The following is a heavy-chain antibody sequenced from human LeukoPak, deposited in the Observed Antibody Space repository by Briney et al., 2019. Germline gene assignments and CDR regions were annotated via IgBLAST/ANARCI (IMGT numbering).Heavy chain of an antibody. Sequence: GGSLRLSCAASGFTFSSYSMNWVRQAPGKGLEWVSSISSSSSYIYYADSVKGRFTISRDNAKNSLYLQMNSLRAEDTAVYYCARADDFWTITLDYWGQGTLVAVSS. CDR1: GFTFSSYS. J-gene: IGHJ4*02. D-gene: IGHD3-3*01. V-gene: IGHV3-21*01. CDR3: ARADDFWTITLDY. CDR2: ISSSSSYI.